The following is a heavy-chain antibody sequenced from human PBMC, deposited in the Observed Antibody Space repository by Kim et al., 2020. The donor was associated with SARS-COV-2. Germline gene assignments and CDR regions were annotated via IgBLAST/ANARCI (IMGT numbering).Heavy chain of an antibody. V-gene: IGHV4-4*02. Sequence: SETLSLTCGVSGGSISSGTWWSWVRQPPGKGLEWIGEISHSGNTNYNPSLRSRVIISLDKSKKQFSLSLNFVTAADTAVYYCARLDSDIGGYYWFDPWGQGTLVTVSS. D-gene: IGHD1-26*01. J-gene: IGHJ5*02. CDR1: GGSISSGTW. CDR2: ISHSGNT. CDR3: ARLDSDIGGYYWFDP.